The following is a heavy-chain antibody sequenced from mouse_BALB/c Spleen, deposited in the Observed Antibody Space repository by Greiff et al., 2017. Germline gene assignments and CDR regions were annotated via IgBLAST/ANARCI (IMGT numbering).Heavy chain of an antibody. V-gene: IGHV1-14*01. CDR2: INPYNDGT. D-gene: IGHD1-1*01. Sequence: EVQLQQSGPELVKPGASVKMSCKASGYTFTSYVMHWVKQKPGQGLEWIGYINPYNDGTKYNEKFKGKATLTSDKSSSTAYMELSSLTSEDSAVYYCARERNYYGSGVFAYWGQGTLVTVSA. CDR1: GYTFTSYV. J-gene: IGHJ3*01. CDR3: ARERNYYGSGVFAY.